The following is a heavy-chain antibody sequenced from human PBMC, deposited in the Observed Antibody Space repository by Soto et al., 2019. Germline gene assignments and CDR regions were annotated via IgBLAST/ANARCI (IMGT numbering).Heavy chain of an antibody. CDR1: GGNIDDYA. J-gene: IGHJ4*02. D-gene: IGHD2-15*01. CDR3: AKAVERGQKCWVNYFDR. CDR2: ISWNSDII. Sequence: VRPRMVSSRVGGGNIDDYAGHRVSKDPGKVLEWVSAISWNSDIIDYGDSGRGRFTTSRDNAKKFVYLQMNSLKVEDTALYYCAKAVERGQKCWVNYFDRWVQGNEVTGSS. V-gene: IGHV3-9*01.